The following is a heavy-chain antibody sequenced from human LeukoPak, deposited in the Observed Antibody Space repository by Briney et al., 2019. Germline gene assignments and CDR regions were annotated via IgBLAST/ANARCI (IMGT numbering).Heavy chain of an antibody. V-gene: IGHV3-66*01. J-gene: IGHJ4*02. CDR1: GFTVSSNY. CDR2: IYSGGST. Sequence: GGSLRLSCAASGFTVSSNYMSWVRQAPGKGLEWVSVIYSGGSTYYADSVKGRFTISRDNSKNTLYLQTNSLRAEDTAVYYCARVWFGELLDWGQGTLVTVSS. CDR3: ARVWFGELLD. D-gene: IGHD3-10*01.